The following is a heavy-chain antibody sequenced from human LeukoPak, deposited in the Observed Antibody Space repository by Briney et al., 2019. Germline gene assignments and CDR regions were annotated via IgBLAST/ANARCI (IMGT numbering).Heavy chain of an antibody. CDR3: ARDRLLDYGSGSYYGWFDP. J-gene: IGHJ5*02. Sequence: SETLSLTCTVSGGSISSSSYYWGWIRQPPGKGLEWIGYIYYSGSTNYNPSLKSRVTISVDTSKNQFSLKLSSVTAADTAVYYCARDRLLDYGSGSYYGWFDPWGQGTLVTVSS. V-gene: IGHV4-61*01. CDR1: GGSISSSSYY. D-gene: IGHD3-10*01. CDR2: IYYSGST.